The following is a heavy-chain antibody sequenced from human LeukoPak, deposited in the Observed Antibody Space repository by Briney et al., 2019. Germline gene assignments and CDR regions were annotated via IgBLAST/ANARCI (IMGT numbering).Heavy chain of an antibody. CDR1: GFTFSSYG. V-gene: IGHV3-33*06. J-gene: IGHJ4*02. CDR3: AKYLPNQLLKD. D-gene: IGHD2-2*01. CDR2: IWFDGSNK. Sequence: GGSLRLSCAASGFTFSSYGMHWVRQAPGKGLEWVAVIWFDGSNKFYADSVKGRFTISRDNSKNTLYLQMNSLRAEDTAVYYCAKYLPNQLLKDWGQGTLVTVSS.